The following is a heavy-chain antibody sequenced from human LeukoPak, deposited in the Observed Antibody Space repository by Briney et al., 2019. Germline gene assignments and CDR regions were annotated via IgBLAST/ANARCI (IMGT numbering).Heavy chain of an antibody. V-gene: IGHV1-18*01. Sequence: ASVKVSCKASGYTFTSYGISWVRQAPGQGLEWMGWISAYDGNTNYAQKLQGRVTMTTDTSTSTAYMELRSLRSDDTAVYYCARVGCSTACGYYYYYYMDVWGKGTTVTVSS. CDR1: GYTFTSYG. J-gene: IGHJ6*03. CDR3: ARVGCSTACGYYYYYYMDV. D-gene: IGHD2-2*01. CDR2: ISAYDGNT.